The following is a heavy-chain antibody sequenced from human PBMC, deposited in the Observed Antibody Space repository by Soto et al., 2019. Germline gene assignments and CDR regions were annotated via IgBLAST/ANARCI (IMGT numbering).Heavy chain of an antibody. D-gene: IGHD1-26*01. CDR2: ITYDGNNK. CDR1: GFTFSRYP. V-gene: IGHV3-30-3*01. Sequence: QVQLVESGGGVVQPGRSLRLSCAASGFTFSRYPMYWVRQAPGKGLEWVAVITYDGNNKYYADSVKGRFTISRDNAKNTLFLQMNNLRPEDTAVYYCVKGVGSYYFDYWGQGTLVTVSS. CDR3: VKGVGSYYFDY. J-gene: IGHJ4*02.